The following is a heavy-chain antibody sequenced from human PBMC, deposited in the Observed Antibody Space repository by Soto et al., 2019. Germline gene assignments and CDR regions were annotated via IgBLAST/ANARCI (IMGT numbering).Heavy chain of an antibody. Sequence: VGSLRLSCVASGFTFSNYAMSWVRQAPGKGLEWVSAISGSGSSTYYADSVKGQVTISADKSISTAYLQWSSLKASDTAMYYCARHGPRVAAAPFNWFDPWGQGTLVTVSS. CDR2: ISGSGSST. J-gene: IGHJ5*02. CDR1: GFTFSNYA. D-gene: IGHD2-15*01. V-gene: IGHV3-23*01. CDR3: ARHGPRVAAAPFNWFDP.